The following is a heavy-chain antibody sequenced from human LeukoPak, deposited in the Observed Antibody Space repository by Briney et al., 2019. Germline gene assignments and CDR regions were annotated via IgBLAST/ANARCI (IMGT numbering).Heavy chain of an antibody. CDR2: ISASGRT. D-gene: IGHD3-22*01. J-gene: IGHJ5*02. CDR3: ARHRENSYESSHMGFDP. V-gene: IGHV4-4*09. Sequence: SETLSLTCVVSGASNSRHYWSWIRQPPGKGLEWIGYISASGRTKYRPALKSRVTISGDTSKNQFSLRLTSVTAADTAVYYCARHRENSYESSHMGFDPWGPGTLVTVS. CDR1: GASNSRHY.